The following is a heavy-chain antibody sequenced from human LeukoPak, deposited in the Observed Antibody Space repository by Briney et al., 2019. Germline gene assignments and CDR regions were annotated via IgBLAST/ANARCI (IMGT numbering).Heavy chain of an antibody. Sequence: ASVKVSCKASGYTFTGYYIHWVRQAPGQGLEWMGWIGPNTGGTNYAQKFQGRVTMTRDTSISTAYMELSSLISDDTAVYYCAKDSPESAAGIVQHWGQGTLVTVYS. CDR1: GYTFTGYY. J-gene: IGHJ1*01. V-gene: IGHV1-2*02. CDR2: IGPNTGGT. CDR3: AKDSPESAAGIVQH. D-gene: IGHD6-13*01.